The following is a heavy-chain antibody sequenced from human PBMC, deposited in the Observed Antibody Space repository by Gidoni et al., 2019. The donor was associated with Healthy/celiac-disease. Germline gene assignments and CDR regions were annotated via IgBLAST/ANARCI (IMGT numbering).Heavy chain of an antibody. CDR3: ARGDGDYNWYFDL. Sequence: QVQLQESGPGLVKPSQTLSLTCTVSGGSISSGSYYWSWIRQPAGKGLEWIGRIYTSGSTNYNPSLKSRVTISVDTSKNQFSLKLSSVTAADTAVYYCARGDGDYNWYFDLWGRGTLVTVSS. CDR1: GGSISSGSYY. CDR2: IYTSGST. V-gene: IGHV4-61*02. J-gene: IGHJ2*01. D-gene: IGHD4-17*01.